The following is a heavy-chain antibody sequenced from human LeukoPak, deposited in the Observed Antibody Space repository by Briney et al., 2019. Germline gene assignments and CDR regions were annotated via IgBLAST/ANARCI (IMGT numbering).Heavy chain of an antibody. J-gene: IGHJ4*02. D-gene: IGHD5-18*01. CDR2: IRYDGSNK. CDR1: GFTFCSYG. Sequence: PGGSLRLSCAASGFTFCSYGMHWVRQAPGKGLEWVAFIRYDGSNKYYADSVKGRFTISRDNSKNTLYLQMNSLRAEDTAVYYCAKELYGYSYGDLLDYWGQGTLVTVSS. V-gene: IGHV3-30*02. CDR3: AKELYGYSYGDLLDY.